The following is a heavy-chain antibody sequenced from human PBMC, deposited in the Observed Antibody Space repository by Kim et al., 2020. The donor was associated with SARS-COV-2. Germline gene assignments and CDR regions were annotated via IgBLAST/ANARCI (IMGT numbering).Heavy chain of an antibody. CDR3: AREVSWSGYYDY. J-gene: IGHJ4*02. Sequence: VDSGKGRFTISRANAKTSLYLQMSGLRAEDTAVYYCAREVSWSGYYDYWGQGTLVTVSS. V-gene: IGHV3-7*03. D-gene: IGHD3-3*01.